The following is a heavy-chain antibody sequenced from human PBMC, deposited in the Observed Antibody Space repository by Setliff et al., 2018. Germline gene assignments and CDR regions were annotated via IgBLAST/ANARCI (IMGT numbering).Heavy chain of an antibody. V-gene: IGHV4-34*01. Sequence: SETLSLTCGASGGTFSDYYWTWIRQPPGKGLEWIGEIKHTGTTNYNPSLKSRVTISVDTSKNQFSLKLSSVTAADTAVYYCARHGRLGSSWYGGSGYYYYYMDVWGKGTTVTVSS. J-gene: IGHJ6*03. D-gene: IGHD6-13*01. CDR3: ARHGRLGSSWYGGSGYYYYYMDV. CDR2: IKHTGTT. CDR1: GGTFSDYY.